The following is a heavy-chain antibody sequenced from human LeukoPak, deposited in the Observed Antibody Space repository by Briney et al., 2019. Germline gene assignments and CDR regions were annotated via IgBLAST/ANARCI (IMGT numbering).Heavy chain of an antibody. CDR1: GFTFSSYG. J-gene: IGHJ5*02. V-gene: IGHV3-33*06. CDR2: IWYDGSNK. CDR3: AKESNDWFDP. Sequence: GGSLRLSCAASGFTFSSYGMHWVRQAPGRGLEWVAVIWYDGSNKYYADSVKGRFTISRDNSKNTLYLQMNSLRAEDTAVYYCAKESNDWFDPWGQGTLVTVSS.